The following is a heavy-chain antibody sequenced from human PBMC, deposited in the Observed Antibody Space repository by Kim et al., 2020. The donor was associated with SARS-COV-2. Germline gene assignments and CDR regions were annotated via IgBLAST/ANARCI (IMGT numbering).Heavy chain of an antibody. J-gene: IGHJ6*02. Sequence: SETLSHTCTVSGYSISSGYYWGWIRQPPGKGLEWIGSIYHSGSTYYNPSLKSRVTISVDTSKNQFSLKLSSVTAADTAVYYCARDRSTSLFLASYYYGMDVWGQGTTVTVSS. CDR2: IYHSGST. CDR1: GYSISSGYY. CDR3: ARDRSTSLFLASYYYGMDV. V-gene: IGHV4-38-2*02. D-gene: IGHD5-12*01.